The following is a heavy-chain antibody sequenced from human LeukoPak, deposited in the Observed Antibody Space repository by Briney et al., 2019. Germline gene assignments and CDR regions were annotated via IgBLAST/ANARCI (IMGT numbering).Heavy chain of an antibody. CDR2: IYHSGTT. V-gene: IGHV4-38-2*01. CDR1: GYSISSDYY. Sequence: SETLSLTCAVSGYSISSDYYWGWIRQPPGKGLEWIGSIYHSGTTYYSPSLKSRVTISVDTSKNQSSLKLSSVTAADTAFYYCARGVGGSRWYVDYWGQGTLVTVSS. D-gene: IGHD6-13*01. CDR3: ARGVGGSRWYVDY. J-gene: IGHJ4*02.